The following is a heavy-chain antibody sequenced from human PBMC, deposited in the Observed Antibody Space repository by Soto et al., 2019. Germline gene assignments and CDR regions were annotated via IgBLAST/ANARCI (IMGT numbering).Heavy chain of an antibody. V-gene: IGHV1-18*04. J-gene: IGHJ6*02. D-gene: IGHD2-21*01. Sequence: QVVLEQSGGEVKKPGASVKVSCKPSGYTFSGYSITWVRQAPGQGLEWMGRISGYNGNTNYARTLRGRLTLTTDTSTSTAYMELRSLTSDDTAVYYCARDVFCGGAPACPDMDVWGQGTTVTVSS. CDR1: GYTFSGYS. CDR3: ARDVFCGGAPACPDMDV. CDR2: ISGYNGNT.